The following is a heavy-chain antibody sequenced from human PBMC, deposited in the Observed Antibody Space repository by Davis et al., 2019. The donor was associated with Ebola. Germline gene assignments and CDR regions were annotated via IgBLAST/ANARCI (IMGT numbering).Heavy chain of an antibody. CDR2: ISGSAITT. J-gene: IGHJ4*02. CDR1: GFTFSTYA. D-gene: IGHD3-22*01. V-gene: IGHV3-23*01. Sequence: GESLKISCAASGFTFSTYAMSWVRQAPGKGLEWVSAISGSAITTYYADSAEGRFTISRDNSRNTLYLQMNSLRAEDAAVYYCAKNAGGTTTRFITSWGQGTLVTVSS. CDR3: AKNAGGTTTRFITS.